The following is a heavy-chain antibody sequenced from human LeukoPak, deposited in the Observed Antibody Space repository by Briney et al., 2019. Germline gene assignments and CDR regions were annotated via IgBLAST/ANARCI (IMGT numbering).Heavy chain of an antibody. CDR2: INHSGST. CDR3: ARSEGGYYDSSGEA. D-gene: IGHD3-22*01. Sequence: SETLSLTCAVYGGSFSGYYWSWIRQPPGKGLEWIGEINHSGSTNYNPSLKSRVTISVDKSKNQFSLKLSSVTAADTAVYYCARSEGGYYDSSGEAWGQGTLVTVSS. CDR1: GGSFSGYY. J-gene: IGHJ5*02. V-gene: IGHV4-34*01.